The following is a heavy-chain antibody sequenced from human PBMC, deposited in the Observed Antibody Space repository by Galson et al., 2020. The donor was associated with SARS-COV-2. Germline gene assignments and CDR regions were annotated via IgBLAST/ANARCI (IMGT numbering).Heavy chain of an antibody. Sequence: GESLKISCAASGFTFSSYSMNWVRQAPGKGLEWVSYISSSSSTIYYADSVKGRFTISRDNAKNSLYLQMNSLRDEDTAVYYCAIFDYDILTGGEDYWGQGTLVTVSS. CDR3: AIFDYDILTGGEDY. CDR1: GFTFSSYS. J-gene: IGHJ4*02. V-gene: IGHV3-48*02. D-gene: IGHD3-9*01. CDR2: ISSSSSTI.